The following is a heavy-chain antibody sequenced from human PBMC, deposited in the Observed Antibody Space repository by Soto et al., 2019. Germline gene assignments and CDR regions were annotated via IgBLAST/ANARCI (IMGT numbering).Heavy chain of an antibody. D-gene: IGHD3-16*01. Sequence: SSYYWGWIRQPPGKGLEWIGSIYYSGSTYYNPSLKSRVTISVDTSKNQFSLKLSSVTAADTAVYYCATTTRLERYDYVWGSHYYYYGMDVWGQGTTVTVSS. V-gene: IGHV4-39*01. CDR3: ATTTRLERYDYVWGSHYYYYGMDV. CDR2: IYYSGST. CDR1: SSYY. J-gene: IGHJ6*02.